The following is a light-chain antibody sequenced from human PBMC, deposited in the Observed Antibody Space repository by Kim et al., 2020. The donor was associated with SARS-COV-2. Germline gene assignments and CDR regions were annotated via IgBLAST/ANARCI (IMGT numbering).Light chain of an antibody. J-gene: IGKJ4*01. V-gene: IGKV3-20*01. CDR2: GAT. Sequence: LCPGQRATLSGRASQTVNSVYLAWYQQKPGQAPRLLIQGATSRATGIPDRFSGSGSGTDFTLTISRLEPEDFAVYFCQRYGSSVTFGGGTKVDIK. CDR1: QTVNSVY. CDR3: QRYGSSVT.